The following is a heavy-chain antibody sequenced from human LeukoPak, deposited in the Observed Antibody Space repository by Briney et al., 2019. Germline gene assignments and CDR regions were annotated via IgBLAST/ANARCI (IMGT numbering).Heavy chain of an antibody. V-gene: IGHV3-23*01. CDR2: ISGSGGST. D-gene: IGHD3-22*01. CDR1: GFTFSSYG. CDR3: ARDRGYYDSSDYADY. J-gene: IGHJ4*02. Sequence: GGSLRLSCAASGFTFSSYGMSWVRQAPGKGLEWVSVISGSGGSTYYADSVKGRFTISRDNAKNSLYLQMNSLRAEDTAVYYCARDRGYYDSSDYADYWGQGTLVTVSS.